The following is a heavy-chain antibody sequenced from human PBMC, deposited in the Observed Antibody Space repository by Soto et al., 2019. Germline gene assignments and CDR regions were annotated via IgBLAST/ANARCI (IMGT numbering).Heavy chain of an antibody. CDR3: AREKTVAGTDYYYYYGMDV. D-gene: IGHD6-19*01. J-gene: IGHJ6*02. V-gene: IGHV1-2*04. CDR1: GYTFTGYY. Sequence: ASVKVSCKASGYTFTGYYMHWVRQAPGQGLEWMGWINPNSGGTNYAQKFQGWVTMTRDTSISTAYMELSRLRSDDTAVYYCAREKTVAGTDYYYYYGMDVWGQGTTVTVSS. CDR2: INPNSGGT.